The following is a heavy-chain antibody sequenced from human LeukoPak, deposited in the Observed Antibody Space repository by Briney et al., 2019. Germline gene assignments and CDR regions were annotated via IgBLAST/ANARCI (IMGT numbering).Heavy chain of an antibody. CDR1: GFTFTDTY. J-gene: IGHJ6*03. Sequence: GGSLRLSCAVSGFTFTDTYMTWIRQAPGKGLESLSYISPSGTDISYADSVKARFTISRDNSQNTVSLQLNNLRIEDTALYYCAKTSLSDPSGHYYYMDVWGKGTTVTVSS. CDR3: AKTSLSDPSGHYYYMDV. D-gene: IGHD3-3*01. V-gene: IGHV3-11*04. CDR2: ISPSGTDI.